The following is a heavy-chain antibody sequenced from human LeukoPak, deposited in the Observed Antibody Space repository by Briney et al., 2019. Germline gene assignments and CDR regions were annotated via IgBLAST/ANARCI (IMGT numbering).Heavy chain of an antibody. J-gene: IGHJ4*02. D-gene: IGHD3-22*01. Sequence: PSETLSLTCAVYGGSFNDYYWSWLRQPPGKGLEWIGEINHSGSTNYNPSLKSRVTISVDTSKNQFSLKLSSVTAADTAVYYCTSWNYYDSSGYYYFDYWGRGTLVTVS. V-gene: IGHV4-34*01. CDR1: GGSFNDYY. CDR2: INHSGST. CDR3: TSWNYYDSSGYYYFDY.